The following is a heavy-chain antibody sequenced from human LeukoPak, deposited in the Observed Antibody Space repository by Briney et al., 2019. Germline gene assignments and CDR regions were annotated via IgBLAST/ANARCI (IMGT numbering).Heavy chain of an antibody. CDR3: ARVYSGEPGIAAAGYWGYNWFDP. CDR2: IYYSGST. Sequence: SQTLSLTCTVSGGSISSGGYYWSWIRQHPGKGLEWIGYIYYSGSTYYNPSLKSRVTISVDTSKNQFSLKLSSVTAADTAVYYCARVYSGEPGIAAAGYWGYNWFDPWGRGTLVTVSS. D-gene: IGHD6-13*01. V-gene: IGHV4-31*03. CDR1: GGSISSGGYY. J-gene: IGHJ5*02.